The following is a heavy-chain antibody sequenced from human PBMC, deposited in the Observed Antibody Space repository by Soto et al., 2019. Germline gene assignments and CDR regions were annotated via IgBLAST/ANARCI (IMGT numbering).Heavy chain of an antibody. J-gene: IGHJ4*02. D-gene: IGHD1-26*01. V-gene: IGHV2-70*11. CDR2: IDWDDDK. CDR3: ARTLYSGAYSAVVDS. CDR1: GGSFSGYY. Sequence: TLSLTCAVYGGSFSGYYWSWIRQPPGKALEWLARIDWDDDKYYSTSLKTRLTISKGTSKNQVILTMTNMDPVDTATYYCARTLYSGAYSAVVDSWGQGTLVT.